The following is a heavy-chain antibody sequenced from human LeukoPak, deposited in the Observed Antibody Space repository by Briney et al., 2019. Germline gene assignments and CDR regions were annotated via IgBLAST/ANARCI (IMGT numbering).Heavy chain of an antibody. CDR1: GGSFSGYY. D-gene: IGHD2-21*02. CDR2: INHSGST. V-gene: IGHV4-34*01. CDR3: ARGVWYSAGNWFDP. Sequence: PSETLSLTCAVYGGSFSGYYWSWIRQPPGKGLEWIGEINHSGSTNYNPSLKSRVTISVDTSKNQFSLKLSSVTVADTAVYYCARGVWYSAGNWFDPWGQGTPVTVSS. J-gene: IGHJ5*02.